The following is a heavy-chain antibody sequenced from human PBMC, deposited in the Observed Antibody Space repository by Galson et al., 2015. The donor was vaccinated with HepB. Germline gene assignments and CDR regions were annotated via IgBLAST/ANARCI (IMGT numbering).Heavy chain of an antibody. D-gene: IGHD2-21*02. Sequence: SVKVSCKASGYTFTNYAIIWVRQAPGQGLEWMGWISAYNGNTNYEQKFQGRVTMTTNTSTGTAYMELRSLRSDDTAVYYCARKKGIVVVTLGPDAFDIWGQGTMVTVSS. J-gene: IGHJ3*02. V-gene: IGHV1-18*01. CDR2: ISAYNGNT. CDR1: GYTFTNYA. CDR3: ARKKGIVVVTLGPDAFDI.